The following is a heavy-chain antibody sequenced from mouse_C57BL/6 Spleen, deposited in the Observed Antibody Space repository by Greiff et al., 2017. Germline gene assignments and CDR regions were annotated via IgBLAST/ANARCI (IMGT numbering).Heavy chain of an antibody. CDR3: VRDGNFTTLFAY. Sequence: EVQVVESGGGLVQPKGSLKLSCAASGFTFNTYAMHWVRQAPGKGLEWVARIRSKSSNYATYYADSVKDRFTISRDDSQSMLYLQMNNLKTEDTAMYYCVRDGNFTTLFAYWGQGTLVTVSA. CDR2: IRSKSSNYAT. V-gene: IGHV10-3*01. J-gene: IGHJ3*01. CDR1: GFTFNTYA. D-gene: IGHD2-1*01.